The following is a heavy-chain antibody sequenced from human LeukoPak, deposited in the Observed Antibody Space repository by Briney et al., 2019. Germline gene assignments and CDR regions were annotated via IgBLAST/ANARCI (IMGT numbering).Heavy chain of an antibody. CDR1: DGSLSRNY. CDR2: IYYSGST. V-gene: IGHV4-59*12. Sequence: SETLSLTCTVSDGSLSRNYWNWMRQPPGKGLEWIGDIYYSGSTRYNPSLQSRVTISIDTSKNHFSLKLNSVTAADTAVYYCAKPSNYYGSATDAFDFWGQGTMVTVSS. J-gene: IGHJ3*01. CDR3: AKPSNYYGSATDAFDF. D-gene: IGHD3-10*01.